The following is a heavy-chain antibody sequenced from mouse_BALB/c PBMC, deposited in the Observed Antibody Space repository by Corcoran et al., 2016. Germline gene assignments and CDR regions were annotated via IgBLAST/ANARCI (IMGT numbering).Heavy chain of an antibody. CDR1: GYTFTNYG. CDR2: INTYTGEP. J-gene: IGHJ3*01. CDR3: ARYDYDGIFAY. D-gene: IGHD2-4*01. V-gene: IGHV9-1*02. Sequence: QIQLVQSGPELKKPGETVKISCKASGYTFTNYGMNWVKQAPGKGLKWMGWINTYTGEPTYADDFKGRFAFSLETSASTAYLQINNLKNEDMATYFCARYDYDGIFAYWGQGTLVTVSA.